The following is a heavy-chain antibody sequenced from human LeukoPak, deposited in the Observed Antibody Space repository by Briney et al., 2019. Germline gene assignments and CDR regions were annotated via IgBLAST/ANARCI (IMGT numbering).Heavy chain of an antibody. CDR2: IYYSGST. J-gene: IGHJ4*02. D-gene: IGHD5-24*01. CDR3: ARVRGYRDGYNHPFDY. V-gene: IGHV4-59*01. CDR1: GGSISSYY. Sequence: PSETLSLTCTVSGGSISSYYWSWIRQPPGKGLEWIGYIYYSGSTNYNPSLKSRVIISVDTSKNQFSLELSSVTAADTAVYYCARVRGYRDGYNHPFDYWGQGTLVTVSS.